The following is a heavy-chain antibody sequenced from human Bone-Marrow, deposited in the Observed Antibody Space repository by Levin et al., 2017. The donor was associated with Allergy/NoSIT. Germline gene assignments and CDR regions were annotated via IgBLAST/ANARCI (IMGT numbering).Heavy chain of an antibody. CDR2: IYYSGNT. J-gene: IGHJ5*02. CDR3: ARGRGGGGSRGNWFDP. Sequence: PSETLSLTCTVSGGSISSYYWSWIRQPPGKGLEWIGYIYYSGNTNYNPSLKSRVTISVDTSKNQFSLKLSSVTAADTAVYYCARGRGGGGSRGNWFDPWGQGTLVTVSS. D-gene: IGHD3-16*01. CDR1: GGSISSYY. V-gene: IGHV4-59*01.